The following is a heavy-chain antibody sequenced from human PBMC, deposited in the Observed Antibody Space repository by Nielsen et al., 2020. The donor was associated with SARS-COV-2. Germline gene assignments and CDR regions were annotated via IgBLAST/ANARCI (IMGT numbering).Heavy chain of an antibody. CDR1: GYTFTSYA. J-gene: IGHJ3*02. CDR3: ARAPILRFLEWLSRTLRDAFDI. CDR2: INTNTGNP. D-gene: IGHD3-3*01. Sequence: ASVKVSCKASGYTFTSYAMNWVRQAPGQGLGWMGWINTNTGNPTYAQGFTGRFVFSLDTSVSTAYLQISSLKAEDTAVYYCARAPILRFLEWLSRTLRDAFDIWGQGTMVTVSS. V-gene: IGHV7-4-1*02.